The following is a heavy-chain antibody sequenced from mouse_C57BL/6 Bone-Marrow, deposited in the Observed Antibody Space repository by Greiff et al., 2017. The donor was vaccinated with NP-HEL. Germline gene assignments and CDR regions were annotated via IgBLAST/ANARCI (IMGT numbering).Heavy chain of an antibody. V-gene: IGHV3-6*01. Sequence: VQLKESGPGLVKPSQSLSLTCSVTGYSITSGYYWNWIRQFPGNKLEWMGYISYDGSNNYNPSLKNRISITRDTSKNQFFLKLNSVTTEDTATYYCARAEYLWGQGTLVTVSA. J-gene: IGHJ3*01. CDR2: ISYDGSN. D-gene: IGHD5-1*01. CDR1: GYSITSGYY. CDR3: ARAEYL.